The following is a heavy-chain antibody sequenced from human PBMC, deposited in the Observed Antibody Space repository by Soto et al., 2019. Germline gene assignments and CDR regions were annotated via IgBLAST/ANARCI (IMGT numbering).Heavy chain of an antibody. V-gene: IGHV4-34*01. CDR1: GGSFSGYY. Sequence: SETLSLSCAVYGGSFSGYYWSWIRQPPGKGLEWIGEINHSGSTNYNPSLKSRVTISVXXXXXXFXLXLXXXTAAXTAVYYCARDQYSSGWSDYWGQGTLVTVSS. J-gene: IGHJ4*02. CDR3: ARDQYSSGWSDY. CDR2: INHSGST. D-gene: IGHD6-19*01.